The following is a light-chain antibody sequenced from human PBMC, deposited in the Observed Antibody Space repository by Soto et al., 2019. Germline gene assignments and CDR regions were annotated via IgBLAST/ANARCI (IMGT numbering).Light chain of an antibody. J-gene: IGKJ1*01. CDR1: QSVSNNY. CDR2: GAS. V-gene: IGKV3-20*01. CDR3: QQYGSSGT. Sequence: IVLTQSPCTVSLSPGERDPLSCRASQSVSNNYLAWYQQKPGQAPRLLIYGASNRATGIPDRFSGSGSGTDFTLTISRLEPEDFAVYYCQQYGSSGTFGQGTKVDIK.